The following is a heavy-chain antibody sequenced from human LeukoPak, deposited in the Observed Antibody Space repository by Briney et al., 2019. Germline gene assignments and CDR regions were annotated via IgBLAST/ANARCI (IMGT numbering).Heavy chain of an antibody. CDR1: GFTFSNYA. CDR2: ISSSSSYI. Sequence: GGSLRLSCAASGFTFSNYAMNWVRQAPGKGLEWVSSISSSSSYIYYADSVKGRFTISRDNAKNSLYLQMNSLRAEDTAVYYCARGQEYSSSSGGYWGQGTLVTVSS. J-gene: IGHJ4*02. V-gene: IGHV3-21*01. D-gene: IGHD6-6*01. CDR3: ARGQEYSSSSGGY.